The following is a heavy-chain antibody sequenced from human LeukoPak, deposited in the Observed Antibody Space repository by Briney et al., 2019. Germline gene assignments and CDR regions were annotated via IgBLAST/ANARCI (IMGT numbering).Heavy chain of an antibody. CDR1: GFTFSSYA. CDR2: ISYDGSNK. D-gene: IGHD4-23*01. J-gene: IGHJ4*02. V-gene: IGHV3-30-3*01. Sequence: GRSLRLSCAASGFTFSSYAMHWVRQAPGKGLEWVAVISYDGSNKYYADSVKGRFTISRDNSKNTLYLQMNSLRAEDTAVYYCANGYGGNPGYWGQGTLVTVSS. CDR3: ANGYGGNPGY.